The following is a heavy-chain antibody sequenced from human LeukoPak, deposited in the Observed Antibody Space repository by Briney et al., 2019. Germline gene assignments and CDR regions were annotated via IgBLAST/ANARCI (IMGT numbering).Heavy chain of an antibody. Sequence: GASVKVSCKVSGYTLTELSMHWVRQAPGRGLEWMGGFDPEDGETIYAQKFQGRVTITRNTSISTAYMELSSLRSEDTAVYYCAVTYYYDTPFDYWGQGTLVTVSS. V-gene: IGHV1-24*01. CDR3: AVTYYYDTPFDY. CDR1: GYTLTELS. D-gene: IGHD3-22*01. CDR2: FDPEDGET. J-gene: IGHJ4*02.